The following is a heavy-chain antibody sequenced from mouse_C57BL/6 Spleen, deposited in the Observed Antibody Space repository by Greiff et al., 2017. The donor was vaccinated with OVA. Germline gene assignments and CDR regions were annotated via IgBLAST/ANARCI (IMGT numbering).Heavy chain of an antibody. J-gene: IGHJ4*01. CDR1: GFTFSDYY. Sequence: EVNVVESEGGLVQPGSSMKLSCTASGFTFSDYYMAWVRQVPEKGLEWVANINYDGSSTYYLDSLKSRFIISRDNAKNILYLQMSSLKSEDTATYYCARVLYYSNYEYYAMDYWGQGTSVTVSS. V-gene: IGHV5-16*01. CDR2: INYDGSST. CDR3: ARVLYYSNYEYYAMDY. D-gene: IGHD2-5*01.